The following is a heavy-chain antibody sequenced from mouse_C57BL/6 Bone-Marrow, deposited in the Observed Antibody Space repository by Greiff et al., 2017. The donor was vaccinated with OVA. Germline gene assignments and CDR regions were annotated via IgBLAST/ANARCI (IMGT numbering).Heavy chain of an antibody. V-gene: IGHV1-61*01. CDR3: ARWRLRRNYAMDY. CDR1: GYTFTSYW. Sequence: QVQLQQPGAELVRPGSSVKLSCKASGYTFTSYWMDWVKQRPGQGLEWIGNIYPSDSETHYNQKFKDKATLTVDKSSSTAYMQLSSLTSEDSAVYYCARWRLRRNYAMDYWGQGTSVTVSS. D-gene: IGHD2-4*01. J-gene: IGHJ4*01. CDR2: IYPSDSET.